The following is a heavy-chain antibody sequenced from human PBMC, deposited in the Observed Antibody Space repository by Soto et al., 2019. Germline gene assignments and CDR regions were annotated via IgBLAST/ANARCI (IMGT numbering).Heavy chain of an antibody. CDR2: ISSNGVGTT. D-gene: IGHD3-22*01. Sequence: GGSLRLSCAASGFTLSGYAMDWVRQAPGKGLEYVSGISSNGVGTTDYAAPVKGRFTISRDDSKNTLYLQMNSLKTEDTAVYYCTTDFLYYYDSSGYPVLQIDYWGQGTLVTVSS. V-gene: IGHV3-15*01. J-gene: IGHJ4*02. CDR3: TTDFLYYYDSSGYPVLQIDY. CDR1: GFTLSGYA.